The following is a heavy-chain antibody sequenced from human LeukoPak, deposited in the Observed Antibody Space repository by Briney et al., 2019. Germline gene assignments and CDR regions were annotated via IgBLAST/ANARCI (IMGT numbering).Heavy chain of an antibody. V-gene: IGHV4-4*07. D-gene: IGHD4-17*01. J-gene: IGHJ4*02. Sequence: SETLSLTCTGSGGSISSYYWSWIRQPAGKGREWIGRIYTSGSTNYNPSLKSRVTMSVDTSKNQFSLKLSSVTAADTAVYYCAASVTPEYYFDYWGQGTLVTVSS. CDR3: AASVTPEYYFDY. CDR2: IYTSGST. CDR1: GGSISSYY.